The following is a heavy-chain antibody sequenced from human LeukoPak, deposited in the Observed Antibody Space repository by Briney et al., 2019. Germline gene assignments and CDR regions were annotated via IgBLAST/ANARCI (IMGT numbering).Heavy chain of an antibody. D-gene: IGHD6-13*01. CDR2: IYPADSDT. CDR3: ARHDGSSWYDPFDY. Sequence: GESLKISCKASGYRFTSYWIGWVRQMPGKGLEWMGIIYPADSDTRYSPSFQGQVTISAVKSISTAYLQWSSLKASDTAMYYCARHDGSSWYDPFDYWGQGTQVTVSS. J-gene: IGHJ4*02. CDR1: GYRFTSYW. V-gene: IGHV5-51*01.